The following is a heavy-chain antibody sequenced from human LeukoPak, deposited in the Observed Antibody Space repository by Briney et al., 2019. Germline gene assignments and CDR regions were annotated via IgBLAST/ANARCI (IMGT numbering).Heavy chain of an antibody. CDR1: GFTLSSYG. V-gene: IGHV3-33*01. J-gene: IGHJ4*02. CDR2: IWYDGSNK. D-gene: IGHD3-10*01. CDR3: ARGPEELGI. Sequence: PGRPLRLSCAASGFTLSSYGMHWARQAPGKGPEWVAVIWYDGSNKYYADSVKGRFTISRDNSKNTLYLQMNSLRAEDTAVYYRARGPEELGIWGQGTLVTVSS.